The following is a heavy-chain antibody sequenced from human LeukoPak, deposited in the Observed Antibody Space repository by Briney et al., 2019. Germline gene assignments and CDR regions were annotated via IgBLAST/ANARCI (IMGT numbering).Heavy chain of an antibody. Sequence: ASVKVSCKASGYTFTGNYMHWVRQAPRQGLEWMGRINPNSGGTNYAQKFQGRVTMTRDTSISTAYMELSRLRSDDTAVYYCARGGRDILTGYYTDFYYGMDVWGQGTTVTVSS. D-gene: IGHD3-9*01. CDR2: INPNSGGT. CDR1: GYTFTGNY. J-gene: IGHJ6*02. V-gene: IGHV1-2*06. CDR3: ARGGRDILTGYYTDFYYGMDV.